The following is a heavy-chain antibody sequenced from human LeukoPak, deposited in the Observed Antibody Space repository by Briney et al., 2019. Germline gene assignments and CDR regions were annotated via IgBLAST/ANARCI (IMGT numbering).Heavy chain of an antibody. CDR2: ISSSSSYI. D-gene: IGHD1-26*01. J-gene: IGHJ4*02. V-gene: IGHV3-21*01. CDR3: ASDSGSYYRFDY. CDR1: GFTFSSYS. Sequence: GGSLRLSCAASGFTFSSYSMNWVRQAPGKGLEWVSSISSSSSYIYYADSVKGRFTISRDNAKNSLYLQMNSLRAEDTAVYYCASDSGSYYRFDYWGQGTLVTVSS.